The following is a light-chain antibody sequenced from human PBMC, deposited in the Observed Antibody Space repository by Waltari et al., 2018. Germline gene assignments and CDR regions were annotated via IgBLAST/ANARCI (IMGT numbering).Light chain of an antibody. V-gene: IGKV3-20*01. CDR1: QSVSNNY. CDR2: EAS. Sequence: EIVLTQSPGTLSLSPGERATHSCRASQSVSNNYLAWYQQRPGQPPRHLIYEASLRATGIPDRFSGSGSGTDFTLTISRLEPEDFAVYYCEQYGSSLWTFGQGTKVEIK. J-gene: IGKJ1*01. CDR3: EQYGSSLWT.